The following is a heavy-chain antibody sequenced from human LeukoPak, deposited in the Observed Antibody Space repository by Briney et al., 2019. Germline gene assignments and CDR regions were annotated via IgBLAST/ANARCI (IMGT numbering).Heavy chain of an antibody. D-gene: IGHD5-12*01. V-gene: IGHV3-7*01. CDR3: ARARYVSTPFDY. CDR2: IKQDGSEK. Sequence: GGSLRLSCAASGFTFSSYWMSWVRQAPGKGLEWVANIKQDGSEKYYGDSVKGRFTISRDNAKNSLYLQMNSLRAEDTAVFYCARARYVSTPFDYWGHGTLVTVSS. J-gene: IGHJ4*01. CDR1: GFTFSSYW.